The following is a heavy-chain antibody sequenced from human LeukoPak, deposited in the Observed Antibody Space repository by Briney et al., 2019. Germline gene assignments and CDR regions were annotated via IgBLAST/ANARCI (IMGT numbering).Heavy chain of an antibody. CDR1: GFTFSSYW. CDR3: ARQVVTLSSDAFDI. CDR2: IYSDGRST. D-gene: IGHD2-21*02. V-gene: IGHV3-74*01. Sequence: VGSLRLSCAASGFTFSSYWMHWVRPAPGKGLVWVSRIYSDGRSTSYADSVKGRFTISRDNAKNALYLQMNSLRAEDTAVYYCARQVVTLSSDAFDIWGQGAMVTVSS. J-gene: IGHJ3*02.